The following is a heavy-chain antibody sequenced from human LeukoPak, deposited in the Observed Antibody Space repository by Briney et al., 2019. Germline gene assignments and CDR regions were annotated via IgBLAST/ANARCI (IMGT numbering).Heavy chain of an antibody. D-gene: IGHD6-19*01. V-gene: IGHV3-23*01. CDR2: ISGSGGST. CDR3: AKLIIGVAVAGKGGYFDY. Sequence: GGSLRLSCAASGFTFSSYAMSWVRQAPGKGLEWVSAISGSGGSTYYADSVKGRFTISRDNSKNTLYLQMNSLRAEDTAVYYCAKLIIGVAVAGKGGYFDYWGQGTLVTVPS. CDR1: GFTFSSYA. J-gene: IGHJ4*02.